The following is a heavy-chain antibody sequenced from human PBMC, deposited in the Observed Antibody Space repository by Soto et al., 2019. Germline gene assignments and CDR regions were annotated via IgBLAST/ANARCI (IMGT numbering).Heavy chain of an antibody. CDR3: ARGVIVVVPAAETGWFDP. Sequence: ASVKVSCKTSGYTFSNYGITWVRQAPGQPLEWLGWISLYSDGTNYAQKFQGRVTMTTDTSTSTAYMELRSLRSDDTAVYYCARGVIVVVPAAETGWFDPWGQGTLVTVSS. D-gene: IGHD2-2*01. V-gene: IGHV1-18*01. CDR2: ISLYSDGT. J-gene: IGHJ5*02. CDR1: GYTFSNYG.